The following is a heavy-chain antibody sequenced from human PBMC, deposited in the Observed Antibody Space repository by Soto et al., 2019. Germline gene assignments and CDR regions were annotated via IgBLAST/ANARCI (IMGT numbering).Heavy chain of an antibody. CDR2: ISSSSSTI. V-gene: IGHV3-48*01. CDR3: IAVPWNVVVIN. CDR1: GFTFSSYS. J-gene: IGHJ4*02. D-gene: IGHD2-21*01. Sequence: GGSLRLSCAASGFTFSSYSMNWVRQAPGKGLEWVSYISSSSSTIYYADSVKGRFTISRDNAKNSLYLQMNSLRAEDTAVYYCIAVPWNVVVINWGQGTLVTVSS.